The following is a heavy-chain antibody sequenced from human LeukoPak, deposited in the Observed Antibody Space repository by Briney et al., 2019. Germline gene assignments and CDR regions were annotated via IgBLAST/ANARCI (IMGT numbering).Heavy chain of an antibody. CDR3: ARDRGSGSYLNFDY. D-gene: IGHD1-26*01. CDR2: IWYDGSNK. V-gene: IGHV3-33*01. J-gene: IGHJ4*02. Sequence: GRSLRLSCAASGFTFSSYGMHWVRQAPGKGLEWVAVIWYDGSNKYYADSVKGRFTISRDNSKNTLYLQMNSLRAEDTAVYYCARDRGSGSYLNFDYWGQGTLVTVSS. CDR1: GFTFSSYG.